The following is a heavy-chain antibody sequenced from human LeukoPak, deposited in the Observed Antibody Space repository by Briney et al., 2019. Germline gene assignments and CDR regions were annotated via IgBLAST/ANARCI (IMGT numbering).Heavy chain of an antibody. V-gene: IGHV4-34*01. CDR3: ARGQWLVPIDY. J-gene: IGHJ4*02. CDR1: GGSISSYY. D-gene: IGHD6-19*01. Sequence: SETLSLTCTVSGGSISSYYWSWIRQPRGKGLEWIGEINHSGSTNYNPSLKSRVTISVDTSKNQFSLKLSSVTAADTAVYYCARGQWLVPIDYWGQGTLVTVSS. CDR2: INHSGST.